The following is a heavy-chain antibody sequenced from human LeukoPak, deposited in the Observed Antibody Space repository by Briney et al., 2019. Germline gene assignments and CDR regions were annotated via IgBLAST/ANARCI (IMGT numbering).Heavy chain of an antibody. CDR3: ARGVLVGATGYYFNY. J-gene: IGHJ4*02. CDR2: MYYSGST. V-gene: IGHV4-61*08. D-gene: IGHD1-26*01. Sequence: SETLSLTCTASGVSVSSGGYYWSWIRQPPGKGLECIGYMYYSGSTNYNPSLKSRATISADTSKNQFSLKLSSVTAADTATYYCARGVLVGATGYYFNYWGQGTLVTVSS. CDR1: GVSVSSGGYY.